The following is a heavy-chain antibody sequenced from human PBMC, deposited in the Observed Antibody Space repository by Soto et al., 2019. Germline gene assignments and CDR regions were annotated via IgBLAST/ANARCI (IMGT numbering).Heavy chain of an antibody. Sequence: SETLSLTCTVSGGSISTYYWNWIRQPPGKGLESIGYIYYSGSANYSPSLKSRVTISVDTSKNEFSLKLSSVTAADTAIYYCARDDRGHTKSPAPDHWGQGTLVTVSS. CDR1: GGSISTYY. D-gene: IGHD3-22*01. J-gene: IGHJ4*02. CDR3: ARDDRGHTKSPAPDH. V-gene: IGHV4-59*01. CDR2: IYYSGSA.